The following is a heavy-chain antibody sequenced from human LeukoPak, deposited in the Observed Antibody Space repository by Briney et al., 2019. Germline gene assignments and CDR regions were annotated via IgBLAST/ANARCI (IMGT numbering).Heavy chain of an antibody. J-gene: IGHJ4*02. CDR3: ARDRGGWVGFDY. Sequence: SETLSLTCAVYGGSFSGYFWSWIRQPPGKGLEWIGEINHSGSTNYNPSLKSRVTISVDTSKNQFSLRLTSVTAADTAVYYCARDRGGWVGFDYWGQGTLVTVSS. D-gene: IGHD6-19*01. CDR1: GGSFSGYF. V-gene: IGHV4-34*01. CDR2: INHSGST.